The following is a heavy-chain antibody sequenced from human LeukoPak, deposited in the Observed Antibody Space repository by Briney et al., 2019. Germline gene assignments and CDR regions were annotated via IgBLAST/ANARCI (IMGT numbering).Heavy chain of an antibody. J-gene: IGHJ6*02. CDR2: ISYDGAIT. V-gene: IGHV3-30*18. D-gene: IGHD3-10*01. Sequence: GGSLRLSFAGSGVTLSNYGIHGVGQAPAKGRDGVAFISYDGAITYYAGSVKGRFTISRDNSKKTVDLQMNSLRAEDTAVYYCAKDFSGFGELLFFFGMDVWGQGTTVIVSS. CDR1: GVTLSNYG. CDR3: AKDFSGFGELLFFFGMDV.